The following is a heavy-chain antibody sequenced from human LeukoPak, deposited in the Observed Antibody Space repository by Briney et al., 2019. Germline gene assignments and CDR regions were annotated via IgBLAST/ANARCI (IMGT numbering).Heavy chain of an antibody. J-gene: IGHJ4*02. CDR2: IYPGDSDT. V-gene: IGHV5-51*01. CDR3: ARPVAGTSIDY. Sequence: GESLKISCQGSGYRFTSYWIGWVRQMPGKGLEWMGIIYPGDSDTRYSPSFQGQVTISADKSISTAYLQWSSLKASDSAMYYCARPVAGTSIDYWGQGTLVTVSS. D-gene: IGHD6-19*01. CDR1: GYRFTSYW.